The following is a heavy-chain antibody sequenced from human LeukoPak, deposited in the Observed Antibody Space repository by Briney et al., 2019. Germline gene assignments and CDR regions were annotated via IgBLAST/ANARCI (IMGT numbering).Heavy chain of an antibody. Sequence: GGSLRLSCAASGFTFSNYWMHWVRQAPGKGLVWVSRINSDGTTTTYADSVGGRFTISRDNAKNTLYLQMNSLRAEDTALYYCARGGCLSGSCYWDYYYYYMDVWGKGTTVTVSS. J-gene: IGHJ6*03. CDR2: INSDGTTT. D-gene: IGHD2-15*01. V-gene: IGHV3-74*01. CDR1: GFTFSNYW. CDR3: ARGGCLSGSCYWDYYYYYMDV.